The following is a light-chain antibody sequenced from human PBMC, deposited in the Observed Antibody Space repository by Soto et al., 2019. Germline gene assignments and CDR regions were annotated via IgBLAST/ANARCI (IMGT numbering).Light chain of an antibody. Sequence: DIQMTQSPSSLSASVGDRVTITCRASQSISRFLNWYQQKSGKPPQLLIYAASSLQSGVPSRFSCSGSVTDFTLTISSLQHEDFATYYCKQTYITPPWTFGQGSKVESK. CDR2: AAS. J-gene: IGKJ1*01. CDR3: KQTYITPPWT. V-gene: IGKV1-39*01. CDR1: QSISRF.